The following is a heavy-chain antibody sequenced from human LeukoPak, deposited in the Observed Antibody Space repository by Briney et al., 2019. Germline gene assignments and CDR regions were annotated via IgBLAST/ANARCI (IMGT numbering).Heavy chain of an antibody. Sequence: GGSLRLSCAASGFTFSSYAMSWVRQAPGKGLEWVSAISGGGSTYYADSVKGRFTISRDNAKNSLYLQMNSLRAEDTAVYYCARDLIPYCSGGSCYSGGAFDIWGQGTMVTVSS. J-gene: IGHJ3*02. D-gene: IGHD2-15*01. CDR3: ARDLIPYCSGGSCYSGGAFDI. V-gene: IGHV3-23*01. CDR2: ISGGGST. CDR1: GFTFSSYA.